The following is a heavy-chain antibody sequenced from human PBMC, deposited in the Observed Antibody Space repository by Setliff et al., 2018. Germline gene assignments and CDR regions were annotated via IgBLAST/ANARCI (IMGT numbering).Heavy chain of an antibody. Sequence: GGSLRLSCAASGFTFSTYRMHWVRQAPGKGLEWAAVIWVDGGNKYHADSVKGRFTISRDNSKNTLYLQMNSLRPEDTAVYYCARTCSGSGCYAGLESWGQGTPVTVS. D-gene: IGHD2-15*01. CDR3: ARTCSGSGCYAGLES. CDR1: GFTFSTYR. CDR2: IWVDGGNK. J-gene: IGHJ4*02. V-gene: IGHV3-33*08.